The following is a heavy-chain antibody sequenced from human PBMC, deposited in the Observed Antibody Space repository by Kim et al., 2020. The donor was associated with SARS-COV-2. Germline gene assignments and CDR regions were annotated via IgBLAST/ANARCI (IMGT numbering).Heavy chain of an antibody. J-gene: IGHJ3*02. Sequence: ASVKVSCKASGYTFTSYCISWVRQAPGQGLEWMGWISPYNGNTNYAQKLQGRVTMTTDTSTSTAYMELRSLRADDTAVYYCARELYGDLVTAAGAFDIWGQGTMVTVSS. CDR2: ISPYNGNT. D-gene: IGHD4-17*01. V-gene: IGHV1-18*04. CDR3: ARELYGDLVTAAGAFDI. CDR1: GYTFTSYC.